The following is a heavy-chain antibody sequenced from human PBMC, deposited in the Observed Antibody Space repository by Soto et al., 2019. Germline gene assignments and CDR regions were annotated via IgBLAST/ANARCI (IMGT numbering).Heavy chain of an antibody. CDR3: VREQRANWGSRGAFDI. D-gene: IGHD7-27*01. V-gene: IGHV3-23*01. CDR1: GFTFSSYA. Sequence: GGSLRLSCAASGFTFSSYAMSWVRQAPGKGLEWVSAISGSGGSTYYADSVKGRFTISRDNSKNTLYLQMNSLRAEDTAVYYCVREQRANWGSRGAFDIWGQGTMVTVSS. J-gene: IGHJ3*02. CDR2: ISGSGGST.